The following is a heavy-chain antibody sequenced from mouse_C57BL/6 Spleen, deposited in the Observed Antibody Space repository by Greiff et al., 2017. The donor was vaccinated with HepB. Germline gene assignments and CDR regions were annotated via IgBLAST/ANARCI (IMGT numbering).Heavy chain of an antibody. J-gene: IGHJ2*01. Sequence: VQLQQSGAELVRPGASVKLSCTASGFNIKDDYMHWVKQRPEQGLEWIGWIDPENGDTEYASKFQGKATITADTSSNTAYLQLSSLTSEDTAVYYSTTAVEIDYWGQGTTLTVSS. D-gene: IGHD1-1*01. CDR1: GFNIKDDY. CDR2: IDPENGDT. V-gene: IGHV14-4*01. CDR3: TTAVEIDY.